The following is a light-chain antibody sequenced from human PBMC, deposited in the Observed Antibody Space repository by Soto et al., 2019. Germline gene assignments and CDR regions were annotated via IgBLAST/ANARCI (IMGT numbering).Light chain of an antibody. Sequence: QSALTQPRSVSGSPGQSVTISCTGTSSDVGGYNFVSWYQQHPDKVPKLMIYDVSQRPSGVPDRFSGSKSGNTASLTISGLQAEDEADYYCCSYAGSYSLFGGGTKLTVL. CDR3: CSYAGSYSL. CDR1: SSDVGGYNF. V-gene: IGLV2-11*01. J-gene: IGLJ2*01. CDR2: DVS.